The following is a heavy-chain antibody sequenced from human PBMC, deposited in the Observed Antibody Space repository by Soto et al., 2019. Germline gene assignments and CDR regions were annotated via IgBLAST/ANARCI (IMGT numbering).Heavy chain of an antibody. CDR2: IRSSGDDT. J-gene: IGHJ4*02. Sequence: EVQLLESGGGLVQPGGSLRLPCEASGFTFSSYAMHWVRQAPGKGLEGVSGIRSSGDDTYYADSVKGRFTISRDNSKNKLYRQLTSLRAEDTAVYYCAKVPDSNSAYVWGSYRSIDYWGQGTLVTVSS. D-gene: IGHD3-16*02. CDR3: AKVPDSNSAYVWGSYRSIDY. CDR1: GFTFSSYA. V-gene: IGHV3-23*01.